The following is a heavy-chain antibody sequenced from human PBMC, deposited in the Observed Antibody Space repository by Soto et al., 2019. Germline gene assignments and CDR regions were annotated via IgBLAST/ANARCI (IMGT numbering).Heavy chain of an antibody. CDR3: AKATTTSGGAFEI. Sequence: GGSLRLSCAVSGFICSSYDMSWVRQAPGKGLEWVSTILVGGSPHYEDSVKGRFTISRDTSKNTVYLQMNSLTAGDTAVYYCAKATTTSGGAFEIYGQGAMVTVSS. D-gene: IGHD1-26*01. V-gene: IGHV3-23*01. CDR2: ILVGGSP. J-gene: IGHJ3*02. CDR1: GFICSSYD.